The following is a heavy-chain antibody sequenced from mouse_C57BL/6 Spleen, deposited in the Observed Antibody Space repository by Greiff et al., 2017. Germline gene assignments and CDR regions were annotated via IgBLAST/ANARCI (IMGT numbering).Heavy chain of an antibody. D-gene: IGHD1-1*01. J-gene: IGHJ4*01. CDR3: AREGDGSRYVMAMDY. CDR2: IDPNGGST. V-gene: IGHV1-64*01. Sequence: VQLQQPGAELVKPGASVKLSCKASGSTFTSYWMLWVKQRPGQGLEWIGMIDPNGGSTNYNEKFKSKDTLPVDKSSSTAYMQLSSLTSEDSSVYYCAREGDGSRYVMAMDYWGQGTSVTVSS. CDR1: GSTFTSYW.